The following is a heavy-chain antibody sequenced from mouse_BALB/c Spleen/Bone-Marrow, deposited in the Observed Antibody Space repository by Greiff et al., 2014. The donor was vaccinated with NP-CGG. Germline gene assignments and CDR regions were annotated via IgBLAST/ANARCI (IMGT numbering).Heavy chain of an antibody. J-gene: IGHJ2*01. CDR1: GYTFTDYW. D-gene: IGHD2-2*01. Sequence: VQLQQSGAELVMPGASVKMSCKASGYTFTDYWMHWVKQRPGQGLEWIGAIGTSDSYTSYNQKFKGKATLTVDESSSTAYMQLSSLTSEDSAVYYCAREGYGYQYFDYWGQGTTLTVSS. V-gene: IGHV1-69*01. CDR3: AREGYGYQYFDY. CDR2: IGTSDSYT.